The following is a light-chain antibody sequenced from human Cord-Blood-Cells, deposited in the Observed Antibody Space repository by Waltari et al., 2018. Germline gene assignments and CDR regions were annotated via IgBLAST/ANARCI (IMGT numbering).Light chain of an antibody. CDR3: QKYNSYST. V-gene: IGKV1-5*03. CDR2: KAS. J-gene: IGKJ4*01. CDR1: QSISSW. Sequence: DIQMTQSPSTLSASVGDRVTITCRAIQSISSWLAWYQQKPGKAPKLLIYKASSLESGVPSRFGGSGSGTEFTLTISSLQPDDFASDYCQKYNSYSTFGGGTKVEIK.